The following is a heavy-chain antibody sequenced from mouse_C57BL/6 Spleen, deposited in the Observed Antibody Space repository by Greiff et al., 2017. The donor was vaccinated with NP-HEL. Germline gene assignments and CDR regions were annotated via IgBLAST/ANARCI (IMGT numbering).Heavy chain of an antibody. J-gene: IGHJ2*01. CDR3: AGEMTTVGFDY. CDR2: IYPGSGNT. D-gene: IGHD1-1*01. V-gene: IGHV1-76*01. Sequence: VQLQQSGAELVRPGASVKLSCKASGYTFTDYYINWVKQRPGQGLEWIARIYPGSGNTYYNEKFKGKATLTAEKSSSTAYMQLSSLTSEDSAVYFCAGEMTTVGFDYWGQGTTLTVSS. CDR1: GYTFTDYY.